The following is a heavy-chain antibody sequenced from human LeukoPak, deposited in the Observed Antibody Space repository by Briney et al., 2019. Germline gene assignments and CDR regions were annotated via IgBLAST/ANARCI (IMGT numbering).Heavy chain of an antibody. Sequence: PGGSLRLSCVASGFTFSSYTMNWVRQGPGKGLAWVSRINTDGSSTTYADSVKGRFTISRDNAKNTLYLQMNSLRAEDTAVYYCARVEWRDLVPDYWGQGTLVTVSS. CDR3: ARVEWRDLVPDY. D-gene: IGHD3-3*01. J-gene: IGHJ4*02. CDR1: GFTFSSYT. V-gene: IGHV3-74*01. CDR2: INTDGSST.